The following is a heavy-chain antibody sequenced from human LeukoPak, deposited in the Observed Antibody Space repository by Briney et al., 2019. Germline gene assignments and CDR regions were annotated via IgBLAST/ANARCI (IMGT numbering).Heavy chain of an antibody. J-gene: IGHJ4*02. Sequence: SETLSLTCSVSGGAIISYYWSWIRQPAGKGPEWIGRIYPTGNTDYNPSLKTRVTMSTDLSKKQFSLKLSSVTAADTAVYYCARGLEDGYNYYFDYWGQGTLVTVSS. CDR1: GGAIISYY. D-gene: IGHD5-24*01. CDR2: IYPTGNT. CDR3: ARGLEDGYNYYFDY. V-gene: IGHV4-4*07.